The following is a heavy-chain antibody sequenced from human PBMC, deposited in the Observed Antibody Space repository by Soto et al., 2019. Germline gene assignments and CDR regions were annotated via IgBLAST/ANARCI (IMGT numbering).Heavy chain of an antibody. CDR1: GFTFSDYY. Sequence: PGGSLRLSCAASGFTFSDYYMSWIRQAPGKGLEWVSYISSSGSTIYYADSVKGRFTISRDNAKNSLYLQMNSLRAEDTAVYYCARYVEYSSSLDAFDIWGQGTMVTVSS. D-gene: IGHD6-6*01. CDR3: ARYVEYSSSLDAFDI. CDR2: ISSSGSTI. J-gene: IGHJ3*02. V-gene: IGHV3-11*01.